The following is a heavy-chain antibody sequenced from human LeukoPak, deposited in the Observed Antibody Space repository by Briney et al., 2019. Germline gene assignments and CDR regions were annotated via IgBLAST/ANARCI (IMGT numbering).Heavy chain of an antibody. Sequence: GGSLRLSCAASGFTFSSYAMTWVRQAPGKGMEWISSIRGGGGTTFYAGGVKGRFTISRDNPKNTLYLQMNSLKVEDSAVYFCAREDARQPPRPCDYWGQGTLVTVSS. CDR2: IRGGGGTT. D-gene: IGHD6-6*01. V-gene: IGHV3-23*01. CDR3: AREDARQPPRPCDY. CDR1: GFTFSSYA. J-gene: IGHJ4*02.